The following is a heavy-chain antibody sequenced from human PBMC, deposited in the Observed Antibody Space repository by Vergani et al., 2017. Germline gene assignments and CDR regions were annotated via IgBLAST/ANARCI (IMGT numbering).Heavy chain of an antibody. D-gene: IGHD1-1*01. CDR3: TVSNHDPKNYFYFYYLDV. CDR1: GDTFKIYV. J-gene: IGHJ6*03. CDR2: IIAFFGTT. Sequence: QVQLVQSGAEVRKPGASVKVSCKASGDTFKIYVFNWVRQAPGQGLEWVGGIIAFFGTTTYAQKFQGRVTITADESTSTVYMELSILRSEETAIYYCTVSNHDPKNYFYFYYLDVWGKGTTVTVSS. V-gene: IGHV1-69*01.